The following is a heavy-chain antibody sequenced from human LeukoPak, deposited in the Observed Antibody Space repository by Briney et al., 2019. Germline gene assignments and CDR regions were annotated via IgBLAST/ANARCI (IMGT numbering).Heavy chain of an antibody. CDR3: ARTSFRVGLGSPERY. D-gene: IGHD1-26*01. Sequence: VASVKVSCKASGGTVNSQTFSWVRQAPGQGLEWMGRISPYTGTTDYAQKFQGRVSMTTDSSTSTAYMELRSLRSDDTGVYYCARTSFRVGLGSPERYWGQGTLVTVSS. CDR1: GGTVNSQT. V-gene: IGHV1-18*01. J-gene: IGHJ4*02. CDR2: ISPYTGTT.